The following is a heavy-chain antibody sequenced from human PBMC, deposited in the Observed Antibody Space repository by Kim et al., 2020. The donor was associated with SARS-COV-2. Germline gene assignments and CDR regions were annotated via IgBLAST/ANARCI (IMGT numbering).Heavy chain of an antibody. Sequence: SVKVSCKASGGSFTNYAINWVRQAPGQGLEWMGDFIPILGIANYAKNVQGRVTITADESTSTAYMDLSSLKSEDTAVYYCVLSSGNHFDYWGQGTLVTVSS. V-gene: IGHV1-69*10. CDR3: VLSSGNHFDY. J-gene: IGHJ4*02. CDR1: GGSFTNYA. D-gene: IGHD6-25*01. CDR2: FIPILGIA.